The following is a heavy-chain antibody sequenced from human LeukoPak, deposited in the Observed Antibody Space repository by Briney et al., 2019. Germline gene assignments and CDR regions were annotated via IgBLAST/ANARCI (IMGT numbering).Heavy chain of an antibody. CDR3: ARAYSSYTPSDY. CDR1: GGSISSYY. V-gene: IGHV4-59*01. J-gene: IGHJ4*02. Sequence: SETLSLTCTVSGGSISSYYWSWIRQPPGKGLEWIGYIYYSGSTNYNPSLKSRVTISVDTSKNQFSLKLSSVTAADTAVYCCARAYSSYTPSDYWGQGTLVTVSS. D-gene: IGHD6-6*01. CDR2: IYYSGST.